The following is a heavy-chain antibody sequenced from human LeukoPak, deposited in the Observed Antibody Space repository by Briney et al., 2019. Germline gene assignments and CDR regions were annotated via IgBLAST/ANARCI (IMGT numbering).Heavy chain of an antibody. D-gene: IGHD4-23*01. Sequence: ASVKVSCKASGYTFTSYYMHWVRQAPGQGLEWMGIINPSGGSTSYAQKFQGRVTMTRDMSTSTVYMELRSLTSDDTAVYYCARVDSGGHSDFDYFDYWGQGTLVTVSS. CDR2: INPSGGST. CDR1: GYTFTSYY. J-gene: IGHJ4*02. CDR3: ARVDSGGHSDFDYFDY. V-gene: IGHV1-46*01.